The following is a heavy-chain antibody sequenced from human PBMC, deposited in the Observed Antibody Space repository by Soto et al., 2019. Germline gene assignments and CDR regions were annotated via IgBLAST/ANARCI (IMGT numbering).Heavy chain of an antibody. D-gene: IGHD2-2*01. J-gene: IGHJ4*02. V-gene: IGHV1-2*02. CDR2: INPNRGGT. CDR1: GYTFTGYY. Sequence: ASVKVSCKASGYTFTGYYMHWVRQAPGQGLEWMGWINPNRGGTNYAQKFQGRVTMTRDTSITTAYMELSRLRSDDTAVYYCARAGWRHCSSTSCHFDYWGQGTLVTVSS. CDR3: ARAGWRHCSSTSCHFDY.